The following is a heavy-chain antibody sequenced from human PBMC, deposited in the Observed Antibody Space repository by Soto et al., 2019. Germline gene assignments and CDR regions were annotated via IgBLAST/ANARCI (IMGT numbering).Heavy chain of an antibody. J-gene: IGHJ5*02. CDR1: GYTFTSYA. CDR3: ARDTLYDRSGYYYVGYQWVEP. V-gene: IGHV1-3*01. D-gene: IGHD3-22*01. Sequence: ASVEVSCKASGYTFTSYAMHWVRQAPGQRLEWMGWINAGDGNTKYSQKFQGRVTITRDTSASTAYMELSSLRSEDTAVYYCARDTLYDRSGYYYVGYQWVEPWGQATLVTF. CDR2: INAGDGNT.